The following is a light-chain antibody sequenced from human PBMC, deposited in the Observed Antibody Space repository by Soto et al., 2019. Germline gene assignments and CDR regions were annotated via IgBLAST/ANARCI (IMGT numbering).Light chain of an antibody. CDR2: GAS. CDR1: QTVSSTY. V-gene: IGKV3-20*01. CDR3: QQYGSSPIT. Sequence: ENGLTQSPGTLSLTPGVRATLFCRASQTVSSTYLAWYQQKPGQAPRLLIYGASSRATGIPDRFSGTVSGTDFTLTISRLEPEDFAVYYCQQYGSSPITFGQGTRPEIK. J-gene: IGKJ5*01.